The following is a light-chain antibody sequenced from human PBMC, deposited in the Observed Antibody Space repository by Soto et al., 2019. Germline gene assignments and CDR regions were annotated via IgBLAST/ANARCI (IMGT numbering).Light chain of an antibody. Sequence: QSALTQPASVSGSPGQTITISCTGSTSDIGNYNNVSWYQQHPGKAPKLMISDIKNRPSGVSARFSGSKSGNTASLTISGLQPDDEADYYCRSYSNTISPVVFGGGTKLTVL. J-gene: IGLJ3*02. CDR2: DIK. CDR1: TSDIGNYNN. V-gene: IGLV2-14*03. CDR3: RSYSNTISPVV.